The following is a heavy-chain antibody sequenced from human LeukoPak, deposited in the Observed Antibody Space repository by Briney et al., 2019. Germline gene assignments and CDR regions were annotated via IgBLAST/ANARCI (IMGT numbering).Heavy chain of an antibody. CDR3: ARVGSGSGSYGSGNYYFDD. CDR1: GFTVSFNY. D-gene: IGHD3-10*01. CDR2: IYRGGNT. Sequence: PGGSLRLSCGASGFTVSFNYMTWVRQAPGKGLEWVSLIYRGGNTYYADSVKGRFTISRDESKNTLYLQMNSLRAEDTAVYYCARVGSGSGSYGSGNYYFDDWGPGTLVTVSS. J-gene: IGHJ4*02. V-gene: IGHV3-53*01.